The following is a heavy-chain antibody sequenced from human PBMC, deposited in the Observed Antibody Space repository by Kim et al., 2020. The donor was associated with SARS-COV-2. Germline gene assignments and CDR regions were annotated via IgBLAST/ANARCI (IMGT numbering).Heavy chain of an antibody. J-gene: IGHJ1*01. CDR3: AKGGGIVVVPAAMGC. CDR1: GFTFDDYA. V-gene: IGHV3-9*01. CDR2: ISWNSGSI. Sequence: GGSLRLSCAASGFTFDDYAMHWVRQAPGKGLQWVSGISWNSGSIGYADSVKGRFTISRDNAKNSLYLQMNSLRAEDTALYYCAKGGGIVVVPAAMGCWG. D-gene: IGHD2-2*01.